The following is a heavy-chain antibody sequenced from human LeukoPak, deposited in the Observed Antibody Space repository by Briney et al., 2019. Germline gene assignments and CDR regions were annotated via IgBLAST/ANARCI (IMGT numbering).Heavy chain of an antibody. CDR2: ISSGDSTM. CDR1: RFTLSSYE. CDR3: ARGRYCTSNSCSPRGYYFDY. D-gene: IGHD2-2*01. Sequence: GGSLRLSCVASRFTLSSYEMNWVRQAPGKGLEWVSYISSGDSTMYYADSVKGRFTISRDNAKNSLYLQMNSLRAEDTAVYYCARGRYCTSNSCSPRGYYFDYWGQGTLVTVSS. V-gene: IGHV3-48*03. J-gene: IGHJ4*02.